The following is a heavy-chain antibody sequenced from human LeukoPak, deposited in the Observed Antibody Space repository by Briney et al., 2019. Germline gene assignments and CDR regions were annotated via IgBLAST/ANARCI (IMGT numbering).Heavy chain of an antibody. CDR2: IRRRAYGGAA. V-gene: IGHV3-49*04. J-gene: IGHJ4*02. CDR1: GFAFDDFA. CDR3: SRNGLVDFDY. Sequence: SGGSLRLSCTISGFAFDDFAMSWVRQPAGKGLEWVGFIRRRAYGGAAEYAASVKGGFIISRDDSKGIAYLQMNSLKTEDTAVYYCSRNGLVDFDYWGQGSRVIVSP.